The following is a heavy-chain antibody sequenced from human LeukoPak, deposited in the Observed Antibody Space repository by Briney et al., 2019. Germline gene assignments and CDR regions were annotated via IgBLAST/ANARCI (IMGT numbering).Heavy chain of an antibody. V-gene: IGHV3-30*04. Sequence: GTSLRLSCTASGFTISGDAMHWVRQAPGKGLQWVADISFDGTNKNYADSVKGRFTISRDNSKNTLFLQMNSLTTDDTALSYCARETHDALDLWGPGTLVTVSS. J-gene: IGHJ3*01. CDR2: ISFDGTNK. CDR3: ARETHDALDL. CDR1: GFTISGDA.